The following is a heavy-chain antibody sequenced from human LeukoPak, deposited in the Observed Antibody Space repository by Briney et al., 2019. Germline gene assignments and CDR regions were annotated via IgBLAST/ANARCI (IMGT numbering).Heavy chain of an antibody. CDR1: GYTFTDYY. D-gene: IGHD6-13*01. CDR3: AKDLRYSSSWTSGWFDP. V-gene: IGHV1-2*02. Sequence: ASVTVSCKASGYTFTDYYMHWVRQAPGQGLEWMGWINPNSGGTNYAQTFQGRVTMTRDTSINTAYMELRRLRPDDTAAYYCAKDLRYSSSWTSGWFDPWGQGTLVTVSA. CDR2: INPNSGGT. J-gene: IGHJ5*02.